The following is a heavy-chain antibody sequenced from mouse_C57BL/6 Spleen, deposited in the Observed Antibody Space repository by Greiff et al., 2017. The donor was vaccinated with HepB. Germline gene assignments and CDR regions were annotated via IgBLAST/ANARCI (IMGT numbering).Heavy chain of an antibody. CDR3: ARGGSSGYLDY. D-gene: IGHD3-2*02. CDR2: ISDGGSYT. CDR1: GFTFSSYA. Sequence: EVQVVESGGGLVKPGGSLKLSCAASGFTFSSYAMSWVRQTPEKRLEWVATISDGGSYTYYPDNVKGRFTISRDNAKNNLYLQMSHLKSEDTAMYYCARGGSSGYLDYWGQGTTLTVSS. V-gene: IGHV5-4*01. J-gene: IGHJ2*01.